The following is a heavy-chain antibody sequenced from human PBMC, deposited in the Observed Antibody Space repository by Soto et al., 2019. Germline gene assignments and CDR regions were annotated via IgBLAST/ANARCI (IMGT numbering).Heavy chain of an antibody. CDR3: ARDTTTAAARGMDV. CDR2: INPNSAGT. V-gene: IGHV1-2*04. Sequence: SVKVSCKASGYTFTDYYIHWGRQAPVQGLEWMGWINPNSAGTNYAQKFQGWVTMTRDTSISTAFMELSRLRSDDTAVYYCARDTTTAAARGMDVWGQGTTVTVSS. D-gene: IGHD6-13*01. CDR1: GYTFTDYY. J-gene: IGHJ6*02.